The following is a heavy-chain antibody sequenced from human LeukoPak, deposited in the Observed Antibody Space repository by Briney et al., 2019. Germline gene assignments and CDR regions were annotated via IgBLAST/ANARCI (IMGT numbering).Heavy chain of an antibody. CDR2: ISYDGSNK. D-gene: IGHD1-26*01. CDR1: GFTFSSYG. Sequence: GGSLRLSCAASGFTFSSYGMHWVRQAPGKGLEWVAVISYDGSNKYCADSVKGRFTISRDNSKNTLYLQMNSLRAEDTAVYYCAKDSGLLYFDYWGQGTLVTVSS. V-gene: IGHV3-30*18. J-gene: IGHJ4*02. CDR3: AKDSGLLYFDY.